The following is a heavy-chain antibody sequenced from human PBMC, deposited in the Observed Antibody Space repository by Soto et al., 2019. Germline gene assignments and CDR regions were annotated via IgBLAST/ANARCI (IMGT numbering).Heavy chain of an antibody. D-gene: IGHD2-2*01. Sequence: ASVKVSCKAAGYTFTSYVSSWGRQAPGQGLEWMGWISAYNGNTNYAQKLQGRVTMTTDTSTSTAYMELRSLRSDDTAVYYCAREGGRSGGLGLLVPAPYYYGMDVWGQGTTVTVSS. CDR1: GYTFTSYV. J-gene: IGHJ6*02. CDR2: ISAYNGNT. CDR3: AREGGRSGGLGLLVPAPYYYGMDV. V-gene: IGHV1-18*01.